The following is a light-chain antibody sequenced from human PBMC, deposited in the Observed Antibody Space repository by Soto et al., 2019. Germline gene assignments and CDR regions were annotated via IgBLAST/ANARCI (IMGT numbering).Light chain of an antibody. CDR1: QRILSSGGETY. CDR2: EVS. Sequence: DIVMSQTPLPLSVTPGQPASISCRSIQRILSSGGETYVFWYLQRPGQSPQLLIYEVSNRISAVQDRVSGSGSGTDFTLKIRRVEAEDAGVYYCMQSTQLPLTFGQGTRLEVK. CDR3: MQSTQLPLT. V-gene: IGKV2D-29*02. J-gene: IGKJ5*01.